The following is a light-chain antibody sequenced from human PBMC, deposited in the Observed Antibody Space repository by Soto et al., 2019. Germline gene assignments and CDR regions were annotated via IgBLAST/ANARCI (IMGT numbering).Light chain of an antibody. CDR3: QKYYSYPLT. Sequence: AIRMTQSPSSFSASTGDRVTITCRASQGISSYLAWYRQKPGKAPKLLIYAASTLQSGVPSRFSGSGAGTEFTLTIIRLQSEDFATYYCQKYYSYPLTFGQGTKVEIK. CDR1: QGISSY. J-gene: IGKJ1*01. V-gene: IGKV1-8*01. CDR2: AAS.